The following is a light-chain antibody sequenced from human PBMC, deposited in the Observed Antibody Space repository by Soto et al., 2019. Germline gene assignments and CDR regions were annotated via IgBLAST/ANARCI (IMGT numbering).Light chain of an antibody. CDR3: QQYSIPST. J-gene: IGKJ1*01. CDR2: GAS. Sequence: EIVMTQSPATLSVSPGERATLSCRASQSVSSNLAWYQQKPGQAPSLLIYGASTRATGIPARFSGSGSGTEFTLTIRSLKSEDFAVYYCQQYSIPSTFGQGTKVDIK. CDR1: QSVSSN. V-gene: IGKV3D-15*01.